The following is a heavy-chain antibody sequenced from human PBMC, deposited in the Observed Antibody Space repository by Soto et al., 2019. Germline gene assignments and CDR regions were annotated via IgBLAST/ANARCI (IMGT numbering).Heavy chain of an antibody. V-gene: IGHV4-30-4*01. CDR2: IYYSGST. CDR1: GGSISSGDHY. Sequence: SETLSLTCTVSGGSISSGDHYWSGIRQPPGKGLEWIGYIYYSGSTYYNPSLKSRVTISVDTSQNQFSLKLSSVPAADTAVYYCARVASCGWYNDCWGQGTLVT. J-gene: IGHJ4*02. CDR3: ARVASCGWYNDC. D-gene: IGHD6-19*01.